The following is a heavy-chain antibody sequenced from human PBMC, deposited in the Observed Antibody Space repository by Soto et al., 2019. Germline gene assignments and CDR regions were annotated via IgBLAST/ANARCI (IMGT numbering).Heavy chain of an antibody. CDR3: GRDKPTYSISHNLGYYYYYGMDV. J-gene: IGHJ6*02. CDR2: INAGNGNT. Sequence: RASVKVSCKASGYTFTSYAMHWVRQAPGQRLEWMGWINAGNGNTKYSQKFQGRVTITRDTSASTAYKELSSLRSEDTAVYYCGRDKPTYSISHNLGYYYYYGMDVWGQGTTVTVSS. D-gene: IGHD6-6*01. V-gene: IGHV1-3*01. CDR1: GYTFTSYA.